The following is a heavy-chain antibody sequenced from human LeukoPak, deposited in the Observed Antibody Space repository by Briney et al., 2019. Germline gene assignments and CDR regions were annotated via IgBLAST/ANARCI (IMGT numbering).Heavy chain of an antibody. Sequence: GGSLRLSCEVSGLDFSGHGMHWVRQAPGQGLEGVAVVSFDGSNQYYADFVKGRITIYRDNFKNTVYPQMNSLRAEETAVYYCAKSHPPTVTTEEGEYLQHWGQGTLVTVSS. CDR2: VSFDGSNQ. V-gene: IGHV3-30*18. CDR1: GLDFSGHG. D-gene: IGHD4-17*01. J-gene: IGHJ1*01. CDR3: AKSHPPTVTTEEGEYLQH.